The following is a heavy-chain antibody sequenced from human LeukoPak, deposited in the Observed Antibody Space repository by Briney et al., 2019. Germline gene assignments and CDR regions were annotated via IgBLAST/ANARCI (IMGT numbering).Heavy chain of an antibody. J-gene: IGHJ4*02. CDR2: ISSSSSYI. CDR1: GFTFSSYS. CDR3: ARQPTVGGYVDY. D-gene: IGHD3-10*01. Sequence: GGSLRLSCAASGFTFSSYSMNWVRQAPGKGLEWVSSISSSSSYIYYADSVKGRFTISRDNAKNSLYLQMNSLRAEDTAVYYCARQPTVGGYVDYWFQGTLDTVSS. V-gene: IGHV3-21*01.